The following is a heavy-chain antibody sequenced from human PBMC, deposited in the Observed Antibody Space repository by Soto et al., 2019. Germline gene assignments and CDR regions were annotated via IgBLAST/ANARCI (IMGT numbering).Heavy chain of an antibody. J-gene: IGHJ3*02. Sequence: GVSVKVSCKASVGTFSSYTISLVRQAPGQGLEWIGRIIPILGIANYAQKFKGRVTITADKSTSPAYMELSSLRSEATAVYYFATSFDIWAQGTMVTVSS. CDR3: ATSFDI. V-gene: IGHV1-69*02. CDR2: IIPILGIA. CDR1: VGTFSSYT.